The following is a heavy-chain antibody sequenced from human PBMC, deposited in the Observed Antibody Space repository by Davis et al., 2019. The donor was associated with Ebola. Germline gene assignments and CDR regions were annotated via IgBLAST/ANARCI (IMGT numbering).Heavy chain of an antibody. J-gene: IGHJ4*02. Sequence: MPGGSLRLSCTVSNGSISTFYWSWIRQPPGKGLEWIAYISSSGNTNYNPSLKSRVTISMDTSKNQFSLKLSSVTAADTALYFCARGGSYYYFDFWGLGTLVTVSS. CDR2: ISSSGNT. CDR3: ARGGSYYYFDF. CDR1: NGSISTFY. D-gene: IGHD1-26*01. V-gene: IGHV4-59*01.